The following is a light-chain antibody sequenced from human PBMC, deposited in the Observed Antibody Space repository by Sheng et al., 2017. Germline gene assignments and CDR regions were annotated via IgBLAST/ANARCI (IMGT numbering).Light chain of an antibody. CDR1: ENVASN. CDR2: GAS. CDR3: QQYGSSPPWT. V-gene: IGKV3-15*01. J-gene: IGKJ1*01. Sequence: VMTQSPVTLSVSPGDRATLSCRASENVASNLAWYQQRPGQAPRLLIYGASTRATGIPARFIGSGSVTEFTLTISRLEPEDFAVYYCQQYGSSPPWTFGQGTKVEIK.